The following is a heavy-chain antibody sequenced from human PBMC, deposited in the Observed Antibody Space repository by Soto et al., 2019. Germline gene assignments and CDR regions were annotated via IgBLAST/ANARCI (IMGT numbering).Heavy chain of an antibody. CDR1: GYTFTSYG. D-gene: IGHD4-17*01. CDR2: ISTYNGNT. V-gene: IGHV1-18*01. Sequence: QVQLVQSGAEVKKPGASVKVSCKDSGYTFTSYGINWVRQAPGQGLEWMGWISTYNGNTNYLQKFQGRVTMTPDTSTTTAYMELRCLRSDDTAVYYCARDEYGHYGLWGQGNLVTVAS. CDR3: ARDEYGHYGL. J-gene: IGHJ4*02.